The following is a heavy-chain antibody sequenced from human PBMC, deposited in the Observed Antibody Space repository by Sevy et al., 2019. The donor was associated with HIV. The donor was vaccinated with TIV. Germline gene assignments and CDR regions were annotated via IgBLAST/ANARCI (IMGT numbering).Heavy chain of an antibody. V-gene: IGHV6-1*01. CDR3: ARDHNFVLDY. CDR1: GDTVSSDSAA. D-gene: IGHD1-20*01. J-gene: IGHJ4*02. CDR2: TYYRSTWHK. Sequence: KQSQTLSLTCAISGDTVSSDSAAWNWIRQSLARGLEWLGRTYYRSTWHKEYATSLNSRMTINPDTSKNQFSLQLNSVTPEDTAVYYCARDHNFVLDYWGQGVLVTVSS.